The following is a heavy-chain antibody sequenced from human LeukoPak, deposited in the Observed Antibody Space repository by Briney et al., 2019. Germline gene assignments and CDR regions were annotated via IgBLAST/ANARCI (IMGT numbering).Heavy chain of an antibody. CDR3: ARGVRRYCSSTSCDRPQGYNWFDP. Sequence: PSETLSLTCAVSGGSISSGGYSWSWIRQPPGKGLEWIGYIYYSGSTYYNPSLKSRVTISVDTSKNQFSLKLSSVTAADTAVYYCARGVRRYCSSTSCDRPQGYNWFDPWGQGTLVTVSS. V-gene: IGHV4-30-4*07. J-gene: IGHJ5*02. CDR1: GGSISSGGYS. D-gene: IGHD2-2*01. CDR2: IYYSGST.